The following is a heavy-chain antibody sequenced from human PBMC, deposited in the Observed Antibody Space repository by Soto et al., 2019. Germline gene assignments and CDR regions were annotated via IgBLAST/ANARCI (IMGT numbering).Heavy chain of an antibody. CDR1: GFTFNTYY. D-gene: IGHD2-15*01. CDR2: IKRDGTEK. CDR3: ARDRGYCSGGTCDAVLDY. Sequence: EVQLVESGGGLVQPGGSLRLSCAASGFTFNTYYMNWVRQAPGKGLEWVANIKRDGTEKNYVDSVKGRFTISRDNAKSSLYLQRNSLSAGDTAVYYCARDRGYCSGGTCDAVLDYWGQGTLVTVSS. V-gene: IGHV3-7*01. J-gene: IGHJ4*02.